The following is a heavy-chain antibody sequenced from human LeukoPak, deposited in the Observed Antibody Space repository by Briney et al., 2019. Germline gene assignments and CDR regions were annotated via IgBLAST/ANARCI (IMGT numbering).Heavy chain of an antibody. CDR1: RFTFSSYA. CDR2: ISGSGGST. V-gene: IGHV3-23*01. CDR3: YIPYYDTSAYKGY. Sequence: GGSLRLSCAASRFTFSSYAMSWVRQAPGKGLEWVSAISGSGGSTYYADSVKGRFTISRDNSKNTLYLQMNSLRDEDTAVYYCYIPYYDTSAYKGYWGQGTLVTVSS. J-gene: IGHJ4*02. D-gene: IGHD3-22*01.